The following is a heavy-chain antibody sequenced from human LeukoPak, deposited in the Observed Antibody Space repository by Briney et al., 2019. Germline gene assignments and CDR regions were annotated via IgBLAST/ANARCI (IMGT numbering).Heavy chain of an antibody. D-gene: IGHD1-26*01. J-gene: IGHJ5*02. CDR1: GFTFSGSA. CDR3: TRDSGTYNWFDP. Sequence: GGSLRLSCAASGFTFSGSAIHWVRQSSGKGLEWVGQIDKKDKGYATATAYAASVKGRFTISRDDSINTAYLQMKSLKTEDTALYYCTRDSGTYNWFDPWGQGTLVTVFS. V-gene: IGHV3-73*01. CDR2: IDKKDKGYATAT.